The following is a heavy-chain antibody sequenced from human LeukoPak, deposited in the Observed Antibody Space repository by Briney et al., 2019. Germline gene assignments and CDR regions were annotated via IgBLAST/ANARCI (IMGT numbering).Heavy chain of an antibody. V-gene: IGHV1-8*03. J-gene: IGHJ6*03. CDR2: MNPNSGNT. D-gene: IGHD1-26*01. CDR3: ARGFPPNIVGATGYYYYMDV. CDR1: GYTFTSYD. Sequence: ASVKVSCKASGYTFTSYDINWVRQATGQGLEWMGWMNPNSGNTGYAQKFQGRVTITRNTSISTAYMELSSLRSEDTAVYYCARGFPPNIVGATGYYYYMDVWGKGTTVTVSS.